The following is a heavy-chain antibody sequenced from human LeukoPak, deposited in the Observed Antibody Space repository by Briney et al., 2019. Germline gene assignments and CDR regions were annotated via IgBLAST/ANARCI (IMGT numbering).Heavy chain of an antibody. D-gene: IGHD3-22*01. J-gene: IGHJ5*02. CDR3: ARIQRHYYDSSGYYYEGGWFDP. Sequence: KSSETLSLTCAVSGYYISSSNWWGWIRQAPGKGLEWIGYIYYSGSTYYNPSLKSQVTMSVDTSKNQFSLKLSSVTAVDTAVYYCARIQRHYYDSSGYYYEGGWFDPWGQGTLVTVSS. V-gene: IGHV4-28*01. CDR1: GYYISSSNW. CDR2: IYYSGST.